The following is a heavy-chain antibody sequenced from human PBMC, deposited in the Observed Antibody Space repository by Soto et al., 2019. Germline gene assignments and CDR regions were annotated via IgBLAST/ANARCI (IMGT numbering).Heavy chain of an antibody. Sequence: QVQLVQSGAEVKKPGSSVKVSCKASGGTFSSYAISWVRQAPGQGLEWMGGIIPIFGTANYAQKVQGRVTITADESTGTAYMELSSLRSEDTAVYYCAREKEVAVAGTNTHFDYWGQGTLVTVSS. CDR1: GGTFSSYA. J-gene: IGHJ4*02. CDR3: AREKEVAVAGTNTHFDY. CDR2: IIPIFGTA. V-gene: IGHV1-69*01. D-gene: IGHD6-19*01.